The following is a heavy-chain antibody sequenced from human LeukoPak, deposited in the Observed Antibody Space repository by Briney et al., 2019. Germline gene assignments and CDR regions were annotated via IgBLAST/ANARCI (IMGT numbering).Heavy chain of an antibody. CDR3: ARSSGGGWLTFDY. CDR2: ISSSGSTI. Sequence: PGGSLRLSCAASGFTFSSYSMNWVRQAPGKGLEWVSYISSSGSTIYYADSVKGRFTISRDNAKNSLYLQMNSLRAEDTAVYYCARSSGGGWLTFDYWGQGTLVTVSS. D-gene: IGHD2-15*01. V-gene: IGHV3-48*04. CDR1: GFTFSSYS. J-gene: IGHJ4*02.